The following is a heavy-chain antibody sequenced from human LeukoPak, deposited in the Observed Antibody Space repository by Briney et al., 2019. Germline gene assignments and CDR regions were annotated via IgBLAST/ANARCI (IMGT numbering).Heavy chain of an antibody. D-gene: IGHD3-3*01. CDR1: GFTFSDYY. J-gene: IGHJ4*02. Sequence: GGSLRLSCAASGFTFSDYYMSWIRQASGKGLEWVSYISSSGSTIYYADSVKGRFTISRDNAKNSLYLQMNSLRAEDTAVYYCATTNYDCWSGYSDYWGQGTLVTVSS. V-gene: IGHV3-11*01. CDR2: ISSSGSTI. CDR3: ATTNYDCWSGYSDY.